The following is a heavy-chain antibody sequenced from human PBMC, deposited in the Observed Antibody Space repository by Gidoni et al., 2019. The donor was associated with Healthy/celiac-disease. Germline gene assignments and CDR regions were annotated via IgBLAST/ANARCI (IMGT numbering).Heavy chain of an antibody. Sequence: QLQLQESGPGLVTPSETLSLTCTVSGGSISSSSYYWGWIRQPPGKGLEWIGIIYYSGSTYYNPSLKSRVTISVDTSKNQFSLKLSSVTAADTAVYYCASQPYDFWSGYFIHYGMDVWGQGTTVTVSS. J-gene: IGHJ6*02. CDR1: GGSISSSSYY. CDR3: ASQPYDFWSGYFIHYGMDV. CDR2: IYYSGST. V-gene: IGHV4-39*01. D-gene: IGHD3-3*01.